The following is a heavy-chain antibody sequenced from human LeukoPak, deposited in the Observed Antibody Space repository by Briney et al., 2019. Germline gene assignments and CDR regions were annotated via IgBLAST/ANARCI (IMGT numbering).Heavy chain of an antibody. CDR1: GFTFSNYG. V-gene: IGHV3-33*01. CDR3: TRDFGSIVVVTAIVD. D-gene: IGHD2-21*02. J-gene: IGHJ4*02. Sequence: GSLRLSCAASGFTFSNYGMQWVRQAPGQGLEWVAVIWYDGSKKYYPDSVKGRFIISRDDSKNTLYLQMNSLRAEDTAIYYCTRDFGSIVVVTAIVDWGQGTLVTVSS. CDR2: IWYDGSKK.